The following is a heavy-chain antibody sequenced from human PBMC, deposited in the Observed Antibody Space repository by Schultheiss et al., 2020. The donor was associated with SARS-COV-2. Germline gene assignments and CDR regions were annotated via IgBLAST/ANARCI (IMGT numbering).Heavy chain of an antibody. CDR1: GFTFSSYE. D-gene: IGHD3-10*01. J-gene: IGHJ6*02. CDR3: ASGGYYGMDV. V-gene: IGHV3-48*03. CDR2: ISSSGSTI. Sequence: GGSLRLSCAASGFTFSSYEMNWVRQAPGKGLEWVSYISSSGSTIYYADSMKGRFTISRDNAKNSLYLQMNSLRAEDTAVYYCASGGYYGMDVWGQGTTVTVSS.